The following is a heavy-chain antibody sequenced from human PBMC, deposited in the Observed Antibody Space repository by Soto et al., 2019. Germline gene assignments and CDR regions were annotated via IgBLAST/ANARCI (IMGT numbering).Heavy chain of an antibody. CDR2: IYYSGST. D-gene: IGHD1-26*01. CDR3: ARAVRGSYYDY. J-gene: IGHJ4*02. V-gene: IGHV4-30-4*01. Sequence: SETLSLTCTVSGGSISSGDYYWSWIRQPPGKGLEWIGYIYYSGSTYYNPSLESRVAISVDTSKNQFSLKLSSVTAADTAVYYCARAVRGSYYDYWGQGTLVTSPQ. CDR1: GGSISSGDYY.